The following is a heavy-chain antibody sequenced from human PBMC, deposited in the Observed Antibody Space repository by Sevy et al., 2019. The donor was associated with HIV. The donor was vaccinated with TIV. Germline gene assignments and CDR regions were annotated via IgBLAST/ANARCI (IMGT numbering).Heavy chain of an antibody. Sequence: GGSLRLSCAASGITFSSHAMSWVRQAPGKGLEWVSTISGSGGSAYYADPVKGRFTISSDNSKNTLYLQMISLRVEDTAIYYCAKGGYCSSTSCYFHPWGQGTLVTVSS. J-gene: IGHJ5*02. D-gene: IGHD2-2*01. V-gene: IGHV3-23*01. CDR2: ISGSGGSA. CDR1: GITFSSHA. CDR3: AKGGYCSSTSCYFHP.